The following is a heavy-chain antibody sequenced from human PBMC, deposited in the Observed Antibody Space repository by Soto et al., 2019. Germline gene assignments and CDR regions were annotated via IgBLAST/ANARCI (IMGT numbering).Heavy chain of an antibody. CDR3: TTDLPWSFGALLY. D-gene: IGHD3-3*01. J-gene: IGHJ4*02. Sequence: GGSLRLFCAASGFTFANAWMTWVRQAPGKGLEWVGRIKSKINGGTTDYESPVKDRFTISRDDSKNTLYLQMNSLKTEDTAVYYCTTDLPWSFGALLYWGQGTLVTVSS. V-gene: IGHV3-15*01. CDR1: GFTFANAW. CDR2: IKSKINGGTT.